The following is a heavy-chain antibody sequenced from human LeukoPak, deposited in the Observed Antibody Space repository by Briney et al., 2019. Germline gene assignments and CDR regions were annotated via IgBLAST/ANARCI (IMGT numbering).Heavy chain of an antibody. CDR2: IIPIFGTA. J-gene: IGHJ3*02. CDR3: ARDPSLDAFDI. D-gene: IGHD6-6*01. Sequence: ASVKVSCKASRGTFSSYAISWVRQAPGQGLDWMGGIIPIFGTANYAQKFQGRVTITADKSTSTAYMELSSLRSEDTAVYYCARDPSLDAFDIRGQGTMVTVSS. V-gene: IGHV1-69*06. CDR1: RGTFSSYA.